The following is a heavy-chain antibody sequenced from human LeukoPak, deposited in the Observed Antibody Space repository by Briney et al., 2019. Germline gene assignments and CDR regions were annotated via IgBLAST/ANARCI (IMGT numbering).Heavy chain of an antibody. CDR3: AKAPAYCGGDCRIDY. V-gene: IGHV3-23*01. Sequence: PGGSLRLSCAASGFTFSSYAMSWVRQAPGKGLEWVSAISGSGGSTYYADSVKGRFAISRDNSKNTLYLQMNSLRAEDTAVYYCAKAPAYCGGDCRIDYWGQGTLVTVSS. J-gene: IGHJ4*02. CDR1: GFTFSSYA. D-gene: IGHD2-21*02. CDR2: ISGSGGST.